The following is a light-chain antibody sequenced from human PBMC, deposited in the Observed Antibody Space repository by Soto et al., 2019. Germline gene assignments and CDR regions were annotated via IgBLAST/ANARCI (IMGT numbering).Light chain of an antibody. CDR3: SSYAGSNNLV. V-gene: IGLV2-8*01. CDR2: EVS. Sequence: QSVLTQPPSASGSPGQAVTISCTGTSSDVGGYNYVSWYQHHPGKAPTLMIYEVSKRHSGVPDRFSGSKSGNTASLTVSGLQAEDEADYDCSSYAGSNNLVFGGGTKLTVL. J-gene: IGLJ2*01. CDR1: SSDVGGYNY.